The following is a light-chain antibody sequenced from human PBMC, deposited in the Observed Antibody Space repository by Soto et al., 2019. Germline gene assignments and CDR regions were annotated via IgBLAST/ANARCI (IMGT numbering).Light chain of an antibody. V-gene: IGKV3-11*01. J-gene: IGKJ4*01. Sequence: EIVLTQSPATLSLSPGETATLSCRASQSIDIYLAWYQQRPGRAPRLLIYDASSRPAAVPARCSGSGSVTDFTLTIAGLEPEDFAVYYCQQRCNWPLPFGGGTKVDVK. CDR3: QQRCNWPLP. CDR1: QSIDIY. CDR2: DAS.